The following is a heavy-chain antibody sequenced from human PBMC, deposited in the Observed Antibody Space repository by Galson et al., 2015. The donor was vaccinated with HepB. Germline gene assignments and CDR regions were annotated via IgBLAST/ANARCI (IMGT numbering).Heavy chain of an antibody. V-gene: IGHV1-18*01. D-gene: IGHD6-13*01. CDR3: ARVVRAGAPGAPYFDY. Sequence: SVKVSCKASGYSFTSYAISWVRQAPGQGLEWMGWISTYNGDTNYEQKFQGRVTMTTDTSTSTAYMELRSLRSDDAAVYYCARVVRAGAPGAPYFDYWGQGTLVTVS. CDR2: ISTYNGDT. J-gene: IGHJ4*02. CDR1: GYSFTSYA.